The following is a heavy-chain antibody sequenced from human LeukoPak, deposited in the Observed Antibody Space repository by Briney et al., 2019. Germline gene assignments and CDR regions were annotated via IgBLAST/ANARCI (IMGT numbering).Heavy chain of an antibody. CDR2: IHPGDSDT. CDR1: AYSFTSYW. J-gene: IGHJ4*02. V-gene: IGHV5-51*01. D-gene: IGHD2-8*02. CDR3: ANPRGGIWWPNPFEY. Sequence: GESLKISCKGSAYSFTSYWIGWVRQMPGKGLEWMGVIHPGDSDTRYNPSFQGQVTISADKSISTAYLQWSSLKASENAMYYRANPRGGIWWPNPFEYWGQGTLDTVSS.